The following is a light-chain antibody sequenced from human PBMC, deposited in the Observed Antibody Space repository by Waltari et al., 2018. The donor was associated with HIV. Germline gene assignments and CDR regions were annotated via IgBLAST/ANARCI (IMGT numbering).Light chain of an antibody. Sequence: QSALTQPASVSGSPGPSLTLSSTATNRDVGAYDFFSWYQHYPGRAPQLIIFEVTTRPSGISNRFSASKSGNTASLTISGLQADDESDYFCSSYRSINSLVFGGGTKLTV. CDR1: NRDVGAYDF. CDR3: SSYRSINSLV. CDR2: EVT. J-gene: IGLJ3*02. V-gene: IGLV2-14*01.